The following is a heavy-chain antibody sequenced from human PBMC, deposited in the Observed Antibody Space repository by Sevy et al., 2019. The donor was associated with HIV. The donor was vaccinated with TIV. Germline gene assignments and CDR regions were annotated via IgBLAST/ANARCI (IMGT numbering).Heavy chain of an antibody. V-gene: IGHV3-23*01. CDR3: AKAHDYSNYWFDP. J-gene: IGHJ5*02. Sequence: GGSLRLSCAASGFPFSSYDMSWVRQAPGKGLEWVSTISGSGGSSYYADSVKGRFTISRDNSKKTLYLQMNNLRADDTAVYYCAKAHDYSNYWFDPWGQGTLVTVSS. CDR2: ISGSGGSS. CDR1: GFPFSSYD. D-gene: IGHD4-4*01.